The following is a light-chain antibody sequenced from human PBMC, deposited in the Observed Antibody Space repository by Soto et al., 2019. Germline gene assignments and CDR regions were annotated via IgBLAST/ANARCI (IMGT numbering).Light chain of an antibody. J-gene: IGKJ1*01. V-gene: IGKV3-20*01. Sequence: EFVLTQSPGILSLSPGERATLSCRASQSPTSSYFAWYQQKPGQAPRLLIYGVSSRATGVPDRFSGSGSGTDFTLTISRLEPEYFAVYFCQHYGTSPLTFGQGTKVEIK. CDR3: QHYGTSPLT. CDR1: QSPTSSY. CDR2: GVS.